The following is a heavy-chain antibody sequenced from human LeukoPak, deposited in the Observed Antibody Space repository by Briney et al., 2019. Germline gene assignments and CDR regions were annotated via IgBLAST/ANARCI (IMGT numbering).Heavy chain of an antibody. CDR2: IYYSGST. Sequence: SETLSLTCTVSGGSISSSSYYWGWIRQPPGKGLEWIGSIYYSGSTYYNPSLKSRVTISVDTSKNQFSLKLSPVTAADTAVYYCARPLVATITIFDYWGQGTLVTVSS. V-gene: IGHV4-39*01. CDR1: GGSISSSSYY. D-gene: IGHD5-12*01. CDR3: ARPLVATITIFDY. J-gene: IGHJ4*02.